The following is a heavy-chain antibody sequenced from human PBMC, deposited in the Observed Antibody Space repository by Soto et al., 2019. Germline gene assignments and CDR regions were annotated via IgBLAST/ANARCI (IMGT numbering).Heavy chain of an antibody. Sequence: GESLKISCKGSGYTFTDYWIGWVRQLLGKGPEWMGIIYPGDSDTRYSPSFQGHVTITVDKSTSTAYLQWNTLKASDAAMYYCAIHTSNPRYNNNPMDVSDQQTTVTTSS. CDR3: AIHTSNPRYNNNPMDV. V-gene: IGHV5-51*01. CDR1: GYTFTDYW. CDR2: IYPGDSDT. D-gene: IGHD1-1*01. J-gene: IGHJ6*02.